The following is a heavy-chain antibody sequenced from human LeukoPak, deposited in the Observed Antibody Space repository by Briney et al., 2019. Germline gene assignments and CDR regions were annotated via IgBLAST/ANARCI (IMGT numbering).Heavy chain of an antibody. V-gene: IGHV3-72*01. CDR2: SRKKVNSNNT. J-gene: IGHJ4*02. D-gene: IGHD5-12*01. Sequence: GGSLRLSCAASGFTFSDYYMGWVRQAPGKGLEWVGRSRKKVNSNNTEYAASVKGRFTISRDDSKRSLYLQMNSLKTEDTGMYYYAEGNSGTKGGFDYWGQGTLVTVSS. CDR3: AEGNSGTKGGFDY. CDR1: GFTFSDYY.